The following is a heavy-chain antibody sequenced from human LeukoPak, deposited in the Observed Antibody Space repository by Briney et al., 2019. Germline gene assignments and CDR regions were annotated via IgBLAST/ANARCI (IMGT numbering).Heavy chain of an antibody. J-gene: IGHJ4*02. CDR3: ARGEREQLVMGYLDY. Sequence: GGSLRLSCAASGFTFSSYGMHWVRQAPGKGLEWVAVIWYDGSNKYYADSVKGRFTISRDNSKNTLYLQMNSLRAEDTAVYYCARGEREQLVMGYLDYWGQGALVTVSS. V-gene: IGHV3-33*01. CDR2: IWYDGSNK. CDR1: GFTFSSYG. D-gene: IGHD6-13*01.